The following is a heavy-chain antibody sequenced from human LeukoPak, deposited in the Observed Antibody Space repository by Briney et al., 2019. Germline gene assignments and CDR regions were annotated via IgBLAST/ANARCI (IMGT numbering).Heavy chain of an antibody. V-gene: IGHV4-30-2*01. J-gene: IGHJ4*02. CDR1: GGSISSGGYS. Sequence: SQTLPLTCAVSGGSISSGGYSWSWIRQPPGKGLEWIGYIYRSGSTYYHPSLKSRVTISVDRSKNRFSLKLSSVTAADTAVYYCARVRYCSSTSCYAERGYFDYWGQGTLVTVSS. CDR3: ARVRYCSSTSCYAERGYFDY. CDR2: IYRSGST. D-gene: IGHD2-2*01.